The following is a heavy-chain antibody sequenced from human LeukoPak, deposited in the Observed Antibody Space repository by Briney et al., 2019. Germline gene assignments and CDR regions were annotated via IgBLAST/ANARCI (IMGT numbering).Heavy chain of an antibody. CDR1: GGTFSSYA. J-gene: IGHJ4*02. Sequence: SVKVSCKASGGTFSSYAISWVRQAPGQGFEWMGRIIPIFGIANYAQKFQGRVTITADKSTSTAYMELSSLRSEDTAVYYCARDAAYYYDSSGSSPFDYWGQGTLVTVSS. V-gene: IGHV1-69*04. D-gene: IGHD3-22*01. CDR3: ARDAAYYYDSSGSSPFDY. CDR2: IIPIFGIA.